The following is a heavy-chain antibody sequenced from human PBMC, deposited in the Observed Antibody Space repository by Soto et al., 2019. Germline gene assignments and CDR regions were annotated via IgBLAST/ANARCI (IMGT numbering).Heavy chain of an antibody. J-gene: IGHJ4*02. CDR2: IGHSGGT. D-gene: IGHD3-16*01. Sequence: NPSETLSLTCAVYGGSFSGYYWSWIRQPPGKGLEWIGEIGHSGGTVYNPSLESRVTISEDSSNNQFSLKLNSVTAADTAVYYCARHGGYYFDYWGQGAPVTVSS. CDR3: ARHGGYYFDY. V-gene: IGHV4-34*01. CDR1: GGSFSGYY.